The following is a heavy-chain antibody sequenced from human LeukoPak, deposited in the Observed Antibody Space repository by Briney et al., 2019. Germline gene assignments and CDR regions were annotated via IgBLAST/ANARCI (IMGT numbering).Heavy chain of an antibody. CDR2: ISWNSGSI. V-gene: IGHV3-9*01. D-gene: IGHD2-15*01. CDR3: AASPTGYCSGGSCRLDY. J-gene: IGHJ4*02. CDR1: GFTFDDYA. Sequence: GGSLRLSCAASGFTFDDYAMHWVRQAPGKGLEWVSGISWNSGSIGYADPVKGRFTISRDNAKNSLYLQMNSLRAEDTALYYCAASPTGYCSGGSCRLDYWGQGTLVTVSS.